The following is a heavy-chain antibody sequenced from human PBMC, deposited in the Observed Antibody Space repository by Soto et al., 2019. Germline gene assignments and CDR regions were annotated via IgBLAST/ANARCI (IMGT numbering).Heavy chain of an antibody. J-gene: IGHJ3*02. CDR1: GGTFSSYA. CDR2: IIPIFGTA. CDR3: ARGGSHTHEHVTFFDI. Sequence: QVQLVQSGAEVKKPGSSVKVSCKASGGTFSSYAISWVRQAPGQGLEWMGGIIPIFGTANYAQKFQGRVTITADDSTSTAYMELSSLRSEDTAVYYCARGGSHTHEHVTFFDIWGQGTMVTVSS. V-gene: IGHV1-69*01.